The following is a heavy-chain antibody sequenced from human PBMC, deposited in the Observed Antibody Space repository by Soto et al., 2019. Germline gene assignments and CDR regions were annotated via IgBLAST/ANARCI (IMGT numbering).Heavy chain of an antibody. CDR3: ARVFGFGGMDV. CDR2: IYYSGST. Sequence: PSESLSLTCTVSGCSISSGDYYWSWIRQPPGKGLEWIGYIYYSGSTYYNPSLKSRVTISVDTSKNQFSLKLSSVTAADTAVYYCARVFGFGGMDVWGQGTTVTVSS. D-gene: IGHD3-10*01. V-gene: IGHV4-30-4*01. J-gene: IGHJ6*02. CDR1: GCSISSGDYY.